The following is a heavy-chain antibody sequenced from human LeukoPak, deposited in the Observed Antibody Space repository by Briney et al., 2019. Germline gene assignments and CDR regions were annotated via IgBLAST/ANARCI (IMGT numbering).Heavy chain of an antibody. D-gene: IGHD3-10*01. CDR2: INPNSGGT. Sequence: GASVKVSCKASGYTFTGYYMHWVRQAPGQGLEWMGWINPNSGGTNYAQNFQGRVTMTRDTSISTAYMELSRLRSDDTAVYYCAREYYGSGSYGDWGQGTLVTVSS. CDR1: GYTFTGYY. V-gene: IGHV1-2*02. CDR3: AREYYGSGSYGD. J-gene: IGHJ4*02.